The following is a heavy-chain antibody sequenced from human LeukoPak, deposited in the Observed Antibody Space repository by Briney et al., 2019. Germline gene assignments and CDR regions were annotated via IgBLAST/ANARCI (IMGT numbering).Heavy chain of an antibody. Sequence: GGSLRLSCVASGFTFSDYYMSWVRQAPGKGLEWVSVRDTGYITYYRDSVKGGFSVSRDNSKNTLFLQMNSLRGEDTAVYYCARGGDPGYFDYWGQGTLVTVSS. D-gene: IGHD3-10*01. CDR1: GFTFSDYY. V-gene: IGHV3-66*01. CDR2: RDTGYIT. J-gene: IGHJ4*02. CDR3: ARGGDPGYFDY.